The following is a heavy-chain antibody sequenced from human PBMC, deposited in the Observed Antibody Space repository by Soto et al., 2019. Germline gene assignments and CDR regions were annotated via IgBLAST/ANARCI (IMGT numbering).Heavy chain of an antibody. CDR1: GGSFSGYY. V-gene: IGHV4-34*01. CDR2: INHSGST. Sequence: SETLSLTCAVYGGSFSGYYWSWIRQPPGKGLEWIGEINHSGSTNYNPSLKSRVTISVDTSKNQFSLKLSSVTAADTAVYYCARATIAVAGSFDYWGQGTLVTVSS. CDR3: ARATIAVAGSFDY. J-gene: IGHJ4*02. D-gene: IGHD6-19*01.